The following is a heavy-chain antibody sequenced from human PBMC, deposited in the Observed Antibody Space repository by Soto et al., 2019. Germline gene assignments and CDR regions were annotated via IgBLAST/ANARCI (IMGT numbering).Heavy chain of an antibody. CDR3: ARTLYVGRKWGCGD. Sequence: QVQLAQSGAEVKPPGASVKVSCKSSGYTFTSFDIHWGRQATGQGLEWMGWMNPNSGDTGYAQKFQGRVTMTSDTSTTTAYMELSRLRSDDTAVYYCARTLYVGRKWGCGDWGQGTLVTVSS. J-gene: IGHJ4*02. CDR2: MNPNSGDT. CDR1: GYTFTSFD. V-gene: IGHV1-8*02. D-gene: IGHD2-8*02.